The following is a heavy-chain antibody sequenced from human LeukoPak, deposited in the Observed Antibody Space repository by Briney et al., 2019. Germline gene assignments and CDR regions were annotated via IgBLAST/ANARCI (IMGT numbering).Heavy chain of an antibody. D-gene: IGHD2-15*01. CDR1: GGTFSSYA. J-gene: IGHJ3*02. CDR3: ARTKKGGSDAFDI. Sequence: SVKVSCKASGGTFSSYAISWVRQAPGQGLEWMGGIIPIFGTANYAQKFQGRVTITADESTSTAYMELSSLRSEDTAVYYCARTKKGGSDAFDIWRQGTMVTVSS. CDR2: IIPIFGTA. V-gene: IGHV1-69*13.